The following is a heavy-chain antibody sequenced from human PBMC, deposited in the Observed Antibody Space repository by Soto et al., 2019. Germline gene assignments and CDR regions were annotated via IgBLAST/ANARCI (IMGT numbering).Heavy chain of an antibody. D-gene: IGHD2-21*02. CDR3: VVDCSGLYYYGMAV. J-gene: IGHJ6*02. Sequence: SVKVSCKASGGTFSSYAISWVRQAPGQGLEWMGGIIPIFGTANYAQKFQGRVTITADKSTSTAYMELSSLRSEDTAVYYFVVDCSGLYYYGMAVCGQGTTVTGSS. CDR2: IIPIFGTA. V-gene: IGHV1-69*06. CDR1: GGTFSSYA.